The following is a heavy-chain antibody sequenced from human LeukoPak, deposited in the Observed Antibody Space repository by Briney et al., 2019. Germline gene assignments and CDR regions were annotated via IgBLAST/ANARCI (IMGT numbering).Heavy chain of an antibody. CDR3: ARGGLGRRSDAFDI. V-gene: IGHV4-59*01. Sequence: SSETLSLTCTVSGGSISSCYWSWIRQPPGKGLEWIGYIYYSGTTNYNPSLKGRVTISVDTSKNQFSLKLSSVTAADTAVYYCARGGLGRRSDAFDIWGQGTMVTVSS. D-gene: IGHD3-16*01. CDR2: IYYSGTT. CDR1: GGSISSCY. J-gene: IGHJ3*02.